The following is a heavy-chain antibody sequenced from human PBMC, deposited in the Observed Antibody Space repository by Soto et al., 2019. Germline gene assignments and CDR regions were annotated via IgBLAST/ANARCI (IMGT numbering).Heavy chain of an antibody. D-gene: IGHD3-3*01. CDR3: ARGWANYDPWGYYYYGMDV. CDR2: IIPIFGTA. J-gene: IGHJ6*02. CDR1: GGTFSSYA. Sequence: QVQLVQSGAEVKKPGSSVKVSCKASGGTFSSYAISWVRQAPGQGLEWMGGIIPIFGTANYAQKFQGRVTITADESTSTAYMELSSLRSEDTAVYYCARGWANYDPWGYYYYGMDVWGQGTTVTVSS. V-gene: IGHV1-69*01.